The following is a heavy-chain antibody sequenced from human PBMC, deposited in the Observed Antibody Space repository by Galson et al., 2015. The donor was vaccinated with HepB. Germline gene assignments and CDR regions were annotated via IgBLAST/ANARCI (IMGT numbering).Heavy chain of an antibody. CDR2: IWYDGSNK. V-gene: IGHV3-33*01. D-gene: IGHD5-12*01. Sequence: LRLSCAASGFTFSSYGMHWVRQAPGKGLEWVAVIWYDGSNKYYADSVKGRFTISRDNSKNTLYLQMNSLRAEDTAVYYCARDGLGRRPGYMDVWGKGTTVTVSS. CDR1: GFTFSSYG. CDR3: ARDGLGRRPGYMDV. J-gene: IGHJ6*03.